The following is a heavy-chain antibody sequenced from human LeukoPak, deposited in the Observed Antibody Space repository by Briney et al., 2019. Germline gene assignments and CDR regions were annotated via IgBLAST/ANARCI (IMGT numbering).Heavy chain of an antibody. D-gene: IGHD6-13*01. V-gene: IGHV4-61*02. CDR3: AKRQAAAGSFDAFDI. J-gene: IGHJ3*02. CDR2: IYTSGST. Sequence: SETLSLTCTVSGGSISSGSYYWSWIRQPAGKGLEWIGRIYTSGSTNYDPSLKSRVTISVDTSKNQFSLKLSSVTAADTAVYYCAKRQAAAGSFDAFDIWGQGTMVTVSS. CDR1: GGSISSGSYY.